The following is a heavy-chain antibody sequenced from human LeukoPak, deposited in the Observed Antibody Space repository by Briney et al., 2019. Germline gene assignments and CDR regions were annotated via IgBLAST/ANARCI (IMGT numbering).Heavy chain of an antibody. CDR3: ASIVVESARYAFDN. Sequence: ASVKVSCKASGYTFTGYYLHCERQAPGQGLEWMGWINPNSGDTNYAQKFQGRVTMTRDTSISTAYMELSRLRSDDTAVYYCASIVVESARYAFDNWGQGTMVTVSS. CDR2: INPNSGDT. J-gene: IGHJ3*02. CDR1: GYTFTGYY. V-gene: IGHV1-2*02. D-gene: IGHD2-21*01.